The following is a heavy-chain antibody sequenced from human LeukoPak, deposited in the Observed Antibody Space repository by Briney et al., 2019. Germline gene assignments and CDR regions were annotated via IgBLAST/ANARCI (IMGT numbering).Heavy chain of an antibody. CDR2: ISSSSSYI. CDR3: ARRRVGSWYLDY. CDR1: GFTFSSYA. Sequence: GGSLRLSCAASGFTFSSYAMSWVRQAPGKGLEWVSSISSSSSYIYYADSVKGRFTISRDNAKNSLYLQMNSLRAEDTAVYYCARRRVGSWYLDYWGQGTLVTVSS. J-gene: IGHJ4*02. D-gene: IGHD6-13*01. V-gene: IGHV3-21*01.